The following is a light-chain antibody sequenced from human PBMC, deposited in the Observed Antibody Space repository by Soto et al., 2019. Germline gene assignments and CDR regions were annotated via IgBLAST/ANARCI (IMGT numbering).Light chain of an antibody. CDR2: DVS. CDR3: LQDYNYPRT. Sequence: DIQLTQSPSTLSASVGDSVTITCRASQNVSTSLAWYQHKPGKAPKLLIFDVSNLESGVPSRFSGSGSGTEFTLTISSLHSDDFATYYCLQDYNYPRTFGQGTKV. V-gene: IGKV1-5*01. J-gene: IGKJ1*01. CDR1: QNVSTS.